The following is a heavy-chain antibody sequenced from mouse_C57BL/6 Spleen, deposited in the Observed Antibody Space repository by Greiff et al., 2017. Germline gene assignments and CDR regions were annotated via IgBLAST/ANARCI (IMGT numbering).Heavy chain of an antibody. Sequence: EVQLVESGGGLVQPGGSLSLSCAASGFTFTDYYMSWVRQPPGKALEWLGFIRNKANGYTTEYSASVKGRFTISRDNSQSILYLQMNALRAEDSATYYCARCFYGSSFYWYFDVWGTGTTVTVSS. CDR3: ARCFYGSSFYWYFDV. CDR2: IRNKANGYTT. V-gene: IGHV7-3*01. J-gene: IGHJ1*03. D-gene: IGHD1-1*01. CDR1: GFTFTDYY.